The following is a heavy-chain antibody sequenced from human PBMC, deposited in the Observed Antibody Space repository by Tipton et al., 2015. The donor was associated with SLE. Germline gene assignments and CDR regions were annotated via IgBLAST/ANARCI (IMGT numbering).Heavy chain of an antibody. CDR3: ARGGNNWNEAGY. CDR1: GYTFNKYR. CDR2: VWFDGSSK. J-gene: IGHJ4*02. D-gene: IGHD1-20*01. Sequence: SLRLSCAASGYTFNKYRMHWVRQAPGKGLEWVAVVWFDGSSKFYADSVKGRFTISRDNSKNMLYLQMNSLRAEDTAVYYCARGGNNWNEAGYWGQGTLVTVSS. V-gene: IGHV3-33*08.